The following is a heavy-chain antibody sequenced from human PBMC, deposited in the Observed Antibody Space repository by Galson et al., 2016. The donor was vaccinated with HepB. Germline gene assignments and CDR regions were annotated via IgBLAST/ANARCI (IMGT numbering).Heavy chain of an antibody. CDR3: ARDYGSGSYVWFDP. J-gene: IGHJ5*02. Sequence: SVKVSCKASGGTFSTYDISWVRQAPGQGLEWMGGIIPMFDTANYAQKFQGRVTITADKSTSTAYMELSSLRSEDTAVYYCARDYGSGSYVWFDPWGQGTLVIVSS. V-gene: IGHV1-69*06. CDR1: GGTFSTYD. D-gene: IGHD3-10*01. CDR2: IIPMFDTA.